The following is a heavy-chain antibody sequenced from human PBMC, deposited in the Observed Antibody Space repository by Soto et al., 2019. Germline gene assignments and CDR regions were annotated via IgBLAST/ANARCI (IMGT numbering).Heavy chain of an antibody. Sequence: EVQLVESGGGLVKPGGSLRLSCAASGFTFSSYSMNWVRQAPGNGQKWGSSISSSSSYIYYSDSVKGRFTISRDNAKNALYLQMNSLRAEDTAVYYCAREGRPYCSGGSCQGVYYFDYWGQGTLVTVSS. CDR2: ISSSSSYI. CDR3: AREGRPYCSGGSCQGVYYFDY. J-gene: IGHJ4*02. D-gene: IGHD2-15*01. V-gene: IGHV3-21*01. CDR1: GFTFSSYS.